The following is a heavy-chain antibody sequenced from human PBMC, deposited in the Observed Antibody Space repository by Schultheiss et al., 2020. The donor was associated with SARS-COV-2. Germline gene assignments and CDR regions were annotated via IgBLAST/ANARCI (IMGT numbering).Heavy chain of an antibody. CDR3: ARVGSYSSSWYGGGNWFDP. CDR2: INPNSGGT. CDR1: GYSFTGHY. Sequence: ASVKVSCKASGYSFTGHYIHWVRQAPGQGLEWMGWINPNSGGTNYAQKFQGRVTMTRDTSISTAYMELSRLRSDDTAVYYCARVGSYSSSWYGGGNWFDPWGQGTLVTVSS. V-gene: IGHV1-2*02. D-gene: IGHD6-13*01. J-gene: IGHJ5*02.